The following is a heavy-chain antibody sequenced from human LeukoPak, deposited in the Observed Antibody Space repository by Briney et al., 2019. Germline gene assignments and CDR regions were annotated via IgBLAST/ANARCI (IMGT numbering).Heavy chain of an antibody. CDR3: ARGSAAAGTGY. Sequence: PSETLSLTCAVYGGSFSGYYWSWIRQPPGKGLEWIGEINHSGSTNYNPSLKSRVTISVDTSENQFSLKLGSVTAADTAVYYCARGSAAAGTGYWGQGTLVTVSS. D-gene: IGHD6-13*01. V-gene: IGHV4-34*01. CDR2: INHSGST. J-gene: IGHJ4*02. CDR1: GGSFSGYY.